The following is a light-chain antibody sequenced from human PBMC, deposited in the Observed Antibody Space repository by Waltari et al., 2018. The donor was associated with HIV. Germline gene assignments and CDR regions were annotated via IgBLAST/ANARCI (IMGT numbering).Light chain of an antibody. CDR2: DVS. CDR1: SSDVGGYNY. V-gene: IGLV2-14*03. CDR3: SSYTSSSTLHV. Sequence: QSALTQPASVSGSPGQSITISCTGTSSDVGGYNYVSWYQQHPGKAPKLMIYDVSNRPSGVSNRFSGSKSGNTASLTISGLQAEDEADYYCSSYTSSSTLHVFGTGTKVTVL. J-gene: IGLJ1*01.